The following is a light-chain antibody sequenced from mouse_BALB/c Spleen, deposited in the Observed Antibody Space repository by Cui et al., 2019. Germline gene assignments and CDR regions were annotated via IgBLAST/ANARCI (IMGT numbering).Light chain of an antibody. Sequence: QIVLTQSPALMSASPGEKATMTCSASSSVSYMYWYQQKPRSSPKPWIYLTSNLASGVPARFSGSGSGTSYSLTISSMEAEDAATYYCHQWSSNPPTFGAGTKLELK. CDR1: SSVSY. J-gene: IGKJ5*01. V-gene: IGKV4-68*01. CDR3: HQWSSNPPT. CDR2: LTS.